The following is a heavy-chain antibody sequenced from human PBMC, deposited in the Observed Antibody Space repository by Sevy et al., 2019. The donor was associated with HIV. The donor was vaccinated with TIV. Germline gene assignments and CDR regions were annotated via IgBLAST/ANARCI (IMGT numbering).Heavy chain of an antibody. CDR3: ARLGKWELLPTQ. CDR1: GGSISSGGYY. J-gene: IGHJ4*02. Sequence: SETLSLTCTVSGGSISSGGYYWSWIRQHPGKGLEWIGYIYYSGSTYYNPSLKSRVTISVETSKNQFSLKLSSVTAADMAVYYCARLGKWELLPTQWGQGTLVTVSS. CDR2: IYYSGST. V-gene: IGHV4-31*03. D-gene: IGHD1-26*01.